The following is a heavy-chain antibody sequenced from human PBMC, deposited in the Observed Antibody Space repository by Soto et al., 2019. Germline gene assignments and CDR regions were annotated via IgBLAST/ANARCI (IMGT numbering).Heavy chain of an antibody. V-gene: IGHV4-61*01. CDR3: ARVGSGSYREYDY. CDR2: IYYSGST. J-gene: IGHJ4*02. CDR1: GGSVSSGSYY. Sequence: PSETLSLTCTVSGGSVSSGSYYWTWIRQPPGKGLEWIGYIYYSGSTNYNPSLKSRVTISLDTSKNQFSLKLSSVTAADTAVYYCARVGSGSYREYDYWGQGTLVTVSS. D-gene: IGHD3-10*01.